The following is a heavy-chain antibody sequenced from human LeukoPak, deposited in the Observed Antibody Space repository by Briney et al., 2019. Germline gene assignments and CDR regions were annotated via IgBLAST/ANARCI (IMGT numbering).Heavy chain of an antibody. V-gene: IGHV3-7*01. Sequence: PGGSLRLSCAASGFTFSSYWMSWVRQAPGKGLERVANIKQDGSEKYYVDSVKGRFTISRDNAKNSLYLQMNSLRAEDTAVYYCARDDSPYYDFWSGYYPWGQGTLVTVSS. D-gene: IGHD3-3*01. CDR3: ARDDSPYYDFWSGYYP. J-gene: IGHJ5*02. CDR2: IKQDGSEK. CDR1: GFTFSSYW.